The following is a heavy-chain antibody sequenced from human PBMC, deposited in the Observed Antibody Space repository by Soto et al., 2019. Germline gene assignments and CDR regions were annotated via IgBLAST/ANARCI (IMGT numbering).Heavy chain of an antibody. CDR2: INQDGGEK. Sequence: XESLTLSCAASGLTVSNYCVAWVRQAPGKGLEWVANINQDGGEKYHVDSVKGRFTISRDNAENSLYLQMNSLRAEDTAVYYCERDATYCLDCWGRGTLVTVSS. D-gene: IGHD2-8*02. CDR1: GLTVSNYC. CDR3: ERDATYCLDC. V-gene: IGHV3-7*03. J-gene: IGHJ4*02.